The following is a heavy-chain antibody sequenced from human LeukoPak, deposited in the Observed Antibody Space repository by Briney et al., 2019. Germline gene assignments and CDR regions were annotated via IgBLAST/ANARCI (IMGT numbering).Heavy chain of an antibody. Sequence: PGGSLRLSCAASGFSFSNYNMNWVRQAPGKGLERVSHITASGTAMFYADSVKGRFTISRDNAKNSLYLQMNSLRDEDTAVYYCASSGSYRFDYWGQGTLVTVSS. V-gene: IGHV3-48*02. CDR3: ASSGSYRFDY. D-gene: IGHD1-26*01. CDR1: GFSFSNYN. J-gene: IGHJ4*02. CDR2: ITASGTAM.